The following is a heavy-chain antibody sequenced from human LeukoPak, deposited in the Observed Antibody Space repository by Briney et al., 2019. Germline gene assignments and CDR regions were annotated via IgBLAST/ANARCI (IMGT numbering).Heavy chain of an antibody. J-gene: IGHJ4*02. Sequence: GGSQRLSCAASGFTFSSYAMRWVRQAPGKGLEWVSAISGSGGSTYYADSVKGRFTISRDNSKNTLYLQMNSLRAEDTAVYYCAKQYSSSSAKNDYWGQGTLVTVSS. V-gene: IGHV3-23*01. D-gene: IGHD6-6*01. CDR1: GFTFSSYA. CDR3: AKQYSSSSAKNDY. CDR2: ISGSGGST.